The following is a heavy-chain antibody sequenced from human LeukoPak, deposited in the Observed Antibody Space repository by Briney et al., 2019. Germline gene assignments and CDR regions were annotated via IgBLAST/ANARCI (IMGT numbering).Heavy chain of an antibody. CDR3: AREIPQQLVAMDV. Sequence: GGSLRLSCAASGFTFSDYYMSWIRQAPGKGLEWVSYISSSSSYTNYADSVKGRFTISRDNAKNSLYLQMNGLRAEDTAVYYCAREIPQQLVAMDVWGQGTTVTVSS. V-gene: IGHV3-11*05. CDR1: GFTFSDYY. CDR2: ISSSSSYT. J-gene: IGHJ6*02. D-gene: IGHD6-13*01.